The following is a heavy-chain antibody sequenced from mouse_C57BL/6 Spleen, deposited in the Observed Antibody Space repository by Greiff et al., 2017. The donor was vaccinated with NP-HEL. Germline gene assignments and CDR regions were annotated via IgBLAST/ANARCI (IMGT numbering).Heavy chain of an antibody. CDR3: ARLEGSSYGYAMDY. J-gene: IGHJ4*01. D-gene: IGHD1-1*01. V-gene: IGHV1-50*01. CDR1: GYTFTSYW. CDR2: IDPSDSYT. Sequence: VQLQQPGAELVKPGASVKLSCKASGYTFTSYWMQWVKQRPGQGLEWIGEIDPSDSYTNYNQKFKGKATLTVDTSSRAAYMQLSSLTSEDSAVYYCARLEGSSYGYAMDYWGQGTSVTVSS.